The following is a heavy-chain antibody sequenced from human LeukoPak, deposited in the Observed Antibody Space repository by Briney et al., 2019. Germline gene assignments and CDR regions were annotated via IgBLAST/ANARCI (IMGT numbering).Heavy chain of an antibody. CDR2: VSYDGNNL. CDR3: ARDFGSTTVAPDYFDY. Sequence: GGSLRLSCAASGFTFSNYAMHWVRQAPGKGLEWVAVVSYDGNNLYYADSVKGRFTISRDNSKNTVYLQMSSLRAEDTAVYYCARDFGSTTVAPDYFDYWGQGTLVTVSS. D-gene: IGHD4-17*01. J-gene: IGHJ4*02. CDR1: GFTFSNYA. V-gene: IGHV3-30*14.